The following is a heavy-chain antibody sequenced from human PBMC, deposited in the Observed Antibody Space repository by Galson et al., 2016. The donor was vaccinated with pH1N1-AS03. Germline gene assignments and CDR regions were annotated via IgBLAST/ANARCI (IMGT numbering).Heavy chain of an antibody. CDR3: AGLLFGIARGESSAFDL. CDR1: GVTFTGNY. CDR2: INPNSGDT. D-gene: IGHD6-13*01. Sequence: SVKASCKASGVTFTGNYLHWVRQAPGQGLEWVGWINPNSGDTSYAQKFQGRVTMTRDTSISAAFLELSRLRSDDTAVFYCAGLLFGIARGESSAFDLWGQGTMVTVSS. V-gene: IGHV1-2*02. J-gene: IGHJ3*01.